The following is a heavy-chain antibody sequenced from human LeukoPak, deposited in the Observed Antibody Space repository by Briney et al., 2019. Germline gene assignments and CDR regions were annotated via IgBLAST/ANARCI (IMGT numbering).Heavy chain of an antibody. J-gene: IGHJ4*01. CDR3: ARVRSGYCTSTSCPREFDY. D-gene: IGHD2-2*01. V-gene: IGHV3-72*01. CDR2: TRNKANSYTT. Sequence: GGSLRLSCAASGFTFSDHYMDWVRQAPGKGLEWVGRTRNKANSYTTEYAASVKGRFTISRDDSKNSLYLQMNSLKTEDTAVYYCARVRSGYCTSTSCPREFDYWGHGTLVTVSS. CDR1: GFTFSDHY.